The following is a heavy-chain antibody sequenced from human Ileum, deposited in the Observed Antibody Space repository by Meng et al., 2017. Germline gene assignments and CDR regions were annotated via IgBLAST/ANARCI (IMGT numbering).Heavy chain of an antibody. CDR3: AREPPAAAGTGADY. CDR2: IYYSGTT. J-gene: IGHJ4*02. D-gene: IGHD6-13*01. CDR1: GGSISSGGYY. Sequence: QVQLQESGPGLVKPSQTLSITCTVSGGSISSGGYYWSWIRQHPGKGLEWIGYIYYSGTTYYNPSLKSRVTISVDTSKNQFSLKLSSVTAADTAVYYCAREPPAAAGTGADYWGQGTLVTVSS. V-gene: IGHV4-31*03.